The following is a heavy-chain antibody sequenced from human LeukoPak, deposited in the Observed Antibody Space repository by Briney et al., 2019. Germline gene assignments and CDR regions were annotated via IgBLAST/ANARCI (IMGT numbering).Heavy chain of an antibody. V-gene: IGHV3-7*01. CDR2: IKEDGSEK. D-gene: IGHD6-19*01. CDR1: GFALSSYW. CDR3: AREAVAGTYYFDY. Sequence: GGSLRLSCAASGFALSSYWMSWVRQAPGKGLEWVANIKEDGSEKYYVDSVKGRFTIPRDNATNSLYLYMNSLRAEDTAVYYCAREAVAGTYYFDYWGQGTLVTVSS. J-gene: IGHJ4*02.